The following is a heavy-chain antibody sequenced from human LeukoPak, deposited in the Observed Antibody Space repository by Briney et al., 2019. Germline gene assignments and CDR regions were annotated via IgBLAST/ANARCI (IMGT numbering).Heavy chain of an antibody. J-gene: IGHJ4*02. CDR1: GFSLSSYE. CDR2: IGRSDNIR. V-gene: IGHV3-48*03. CDR3: TKDLRYYYADNHSEMDEHDY. Sequence: GGSLRLSCAASGFSLSSYEMNWVRQAPGKGLEWISHIGRSDNIRHYADSVKGRFTISRDNSKNTLSLQMNSLRVEDTALYYCTKDLRYYYADNHSEMDEHDYWGQGTLVTVSS. D-gene: IGHD4-23*01.